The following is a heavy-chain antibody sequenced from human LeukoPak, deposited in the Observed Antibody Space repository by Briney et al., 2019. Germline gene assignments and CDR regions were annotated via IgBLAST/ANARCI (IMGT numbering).Heavy chain of an antibody. CDR3: ARDFSPGGYCSGGSCEPGAFDI. J-gene: IGHJ3*02. CDR1: GFTFDDYG. Sequence: GGSLRLSCAASGFTFDDYGMSWVRQAPGKGLEWVSGINWNGGSTGYADSVKGRFTTSRDNAKNSLYLQMNSLRAEDTALYYCARDFSPGGYCSGGSCEPGAFDIWDQGTMVTVSS. D-gene: IGHD2-15*01. CDR2: INWNGGST. V-gene: IGHV3-20*04.